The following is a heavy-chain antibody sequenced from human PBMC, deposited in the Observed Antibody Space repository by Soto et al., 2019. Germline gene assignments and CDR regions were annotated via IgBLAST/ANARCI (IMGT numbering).Heavy chain of an antibody. CDR2: INPSGGSA. V-gene: IGHV1-46*01. CDR3: ARVLRKYYDSSAPGAVAFDI. J-gene: IGHJ3*02. Sequence: ASVKVSCKASGYTFTSYYMHWVRQAPGQGLEWMGIINPSGGSASYAQKFQGRVTMTRDTSTSTVYMELSSLRSEDTAVYYCARVLRKYYDSSAPGAVAFDIWGQGTMVTVSS. CDR1: GYTFTSYY. D-gene: IGHD3-22*01.